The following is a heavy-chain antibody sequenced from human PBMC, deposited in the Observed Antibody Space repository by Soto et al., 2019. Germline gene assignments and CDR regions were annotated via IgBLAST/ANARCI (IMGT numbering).Heavy chain of an antibody. CDR2: ISVNGNNI. CDR1: GFTFSSYP. J-gene: IGHJ5*02. CDR3: ARSHSSSWHWFDP. V-gene: IGHV3-30-3*01. D-gene: IGHD6-13*01. Sequence: QVQLVESGGGVVQPGRSVRLSCAASGFTFSSYPMHWVRQAPGKGPEWVAVISVNGNNIHYGDSVKGRFTISRDNSKNTLYLQMSSLRVEDTAVYYCARSHSSSWHWFDPWGQGTLVTVSS.